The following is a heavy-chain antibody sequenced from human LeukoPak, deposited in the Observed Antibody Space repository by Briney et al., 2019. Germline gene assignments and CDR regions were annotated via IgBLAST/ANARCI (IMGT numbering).Heavy chain of an antibody. Sequence: SETLSLTCTVSGGSISSHYWTWIRQSPGKGLEWIGYISYSGSTNYNPSLKSRVTLSIDTSKNQFSLKLSSVTAADTAVYYCARVPTTVTKGFDIWGQGTMVTVSS. CDR3: ARVPTTVTKGFDI. J-gene: IGHJ3*02. V-gene: IGHV4-59*11. CDR2: ISYSGST. CDR1: GGSISSHY. D-gene: IGHD4-17*01.